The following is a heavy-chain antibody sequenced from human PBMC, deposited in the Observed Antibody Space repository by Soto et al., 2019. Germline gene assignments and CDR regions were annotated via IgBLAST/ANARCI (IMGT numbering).Heavy chain of an antibody. J-gene: IGHJ6*02. D-gene: IGHD5-12*01. CDR1: GGTCSSYA. CDR3: AFKMATMMQYYYYYYGMDV. Sequence: QVQLVQSGAEVKKPGSSVKVSCKASGGTCSSYAISWGRPAPGQGLEGMGGIIPIFGTAHYAQKLQGRVTITAAESTSTAYMELSSLRSEDTAVYYCAFKMATMMQYYYYYYGMDVWGQGTTVTGSS. CDR2: IIPIFGTA. V-gene: IGHV1-69*01.